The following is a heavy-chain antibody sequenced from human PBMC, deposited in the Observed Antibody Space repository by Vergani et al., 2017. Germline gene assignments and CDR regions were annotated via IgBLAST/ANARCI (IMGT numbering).Heavy chain of an antibody. CDR3: ARDLRVAFDI. Sequence: QVQLVESGGGVVQPGRSLRLSCAASGFTFSSYAMHWVRQAPGKGLEWVAVISYDGSNKYYADSVKGRFTISRDNSKNTLYLQMNSLRAEDTAVYYCARDLRVAFDIWGQGTMVTVSS. CDR2: ISYDGSNK. CDR1: GFTFSSYA. D-gene: IGHD4-17*01. V-gene: IGHV3-30-3*01. J-gene: IGHJ3*02.